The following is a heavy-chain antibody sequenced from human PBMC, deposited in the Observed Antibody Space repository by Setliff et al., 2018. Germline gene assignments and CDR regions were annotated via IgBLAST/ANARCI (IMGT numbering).Heavy chain of an antibody. V-gene: IGHV1-8*01. CDR2: MNPNSGNT. J-gene: IGHJ3*02. Sequence: ASVKVSCKASGYTFTCYDINWVRQATGQGLEWMGWMNPNSGNTGYAQKFQGRVTMTRNTSISTAYMELSSLRSEDTAVYYCARAGRAVVNAFDIWGQGTMVTVPS. D-gene: IGHD2-15*01. CDR3: ARAGRAVVNAFDI. CDR1: GYTFTCYD.